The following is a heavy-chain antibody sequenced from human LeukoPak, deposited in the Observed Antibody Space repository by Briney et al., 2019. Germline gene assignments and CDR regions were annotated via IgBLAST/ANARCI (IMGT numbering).Heavy chain of an antibody. CDR3: ARDRPTEYYYDSGGYFDY. CDR1: GGSISSYY. D-gene: IGHD3-22*01. CDR2: IYASGST. J-gene: IGHJ4*02. V-gene: IGHV4-4*07. Sequence: SETLSLTCTVSGGSISSYYWSWIRQPAGKGLEWIGRIYASGSTNYNPSLKSRVTISVDTSKNQFSLKLSSVTAADTAVYYCARDRPTEYYYDSGGYFDYWGQGTLVTVSS.